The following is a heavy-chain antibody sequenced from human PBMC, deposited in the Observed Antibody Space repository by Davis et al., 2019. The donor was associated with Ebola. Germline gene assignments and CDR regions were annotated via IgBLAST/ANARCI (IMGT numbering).Heavy chain of an antibody. J-gene: IGHJ4*02. CDR3: ANSRFWESHFDY. CDR2: ISYDGSNK. CDR1: GFTFSSYA. D-gene: IGHD3-10*01. Sequence: GGSLRLSCAASGFTFSSYAMHWVRQAPGKGLEWVAVISYDGSNKYYADSVKGRFTISRDNSKNTLYLQMNSLRAEDTAVYYCANSRFWESHFDYWGQGTLVTVSS. V-gene: IGHV3-30-3*01.